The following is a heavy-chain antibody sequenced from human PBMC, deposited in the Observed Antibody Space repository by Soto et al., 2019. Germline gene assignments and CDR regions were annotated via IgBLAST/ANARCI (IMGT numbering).Heavy chain of an antibody. CDR1: GFTFSNYA. D-gene: IGHD2-21*02. CDR2: ITKSGSRT. V-gene: IGHV3-23*01. CDR3: EKGRDVTEGDVEYFQN. Sequence: EVQLLESGGGLVQPGGSLRLSCAASGFTFSNYAMSWVRQAPGKGPEWVSTITKSGSRTYDVDSVKGRFTISRDNSKNTLFLQMNSLRVEDTGIYYGEKGRDVTEGDVEYFQNWGQGTLVTVSS. J-gene: IGHJ1*01.